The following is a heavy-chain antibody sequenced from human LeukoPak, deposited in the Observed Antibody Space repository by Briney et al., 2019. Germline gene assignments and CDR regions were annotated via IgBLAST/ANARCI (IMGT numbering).Heavy chain of an antibody. J-gene: IGHJ5*02. V-gene: IGHV1-2*02. D-gene: IGHD6-13*01. CDR1: GYTFTGYF. CDR3: ATGAAAGPSGFDP. CDR2: INPNSGDA. Sequence: ASLKVSCKASGYTFTGYFMHWVRQAPGQGLEWMGWINPNSGDANYAQKFQGRVTMTRDTSISTAYMELSRLRSDDTAVYYCATGAAAGPSGFDPWGQGTLVTVSS.